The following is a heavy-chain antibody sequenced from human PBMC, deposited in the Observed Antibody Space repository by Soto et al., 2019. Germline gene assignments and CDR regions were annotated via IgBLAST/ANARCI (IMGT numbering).Heavy chain of an antibody. D-gene: IGHD6-6*01. V-gene: IGHV4-30-2*01. Sequence: QLQLQESGSGLVRPSQTLSLTCAVSGDSISRWGYSWTWIRQPPGKALEWIGNIYDSGSTSYNPSLKSRVTISVDRSKNQFSLKLTSVTAADTAVYFCARGSSSYYDYGMDVWGQGTTVTVSS. CDR2: IYDSGST. CDR3: ARGSSSYYDYGMDV. CDR1: GDSISRWGYS. J-gene: IGHJ6*02.